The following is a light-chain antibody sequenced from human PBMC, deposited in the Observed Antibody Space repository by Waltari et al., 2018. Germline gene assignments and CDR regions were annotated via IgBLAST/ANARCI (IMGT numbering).Light chain of an antibody. CDR3: QQDYSTPWT. V-gene: IGKV4-1*01. Sequence: MGRTRSRWGVACCRVVRASINCKSSQSVLYSSNNKNYLAWYQQKPGQPPKLLIYWASTRESGVPDRCSGSGSGTDFTLTISSLQAEDVAVYYCQQDYSTPWTFGQGTKVEIK. J-gene: IGKJ1*01. CDR1: QSVLYSSNNKNY. CDR2: WAS.